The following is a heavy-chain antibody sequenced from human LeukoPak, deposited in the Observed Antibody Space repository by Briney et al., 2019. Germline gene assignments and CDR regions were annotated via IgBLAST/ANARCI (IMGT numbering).Heavy chain of an antibody. CDR1: GGSFSGYY. J-gene: IGHJ5*02. CDR3: ARELPPFGRYYGSGRTRGNWFDP. D-gene: IGHD3-10*01. Sequence: SETLSLTCAVYGGSFSGYYCSWIRQPPGKGLEWIGEINHSGSTNYNLSLKSRVTISVDTSKNQFSLKLSSVTAADTAVYYCARELPPFGRYYGSGRTRGNWFDPWGQGTLVTVSS. V-gene: IGHV4-34*01. CDR2: INHSGST.